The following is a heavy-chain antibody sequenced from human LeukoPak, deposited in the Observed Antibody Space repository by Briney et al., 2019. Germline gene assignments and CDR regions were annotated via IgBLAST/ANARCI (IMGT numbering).Heavy chain of an antibody. CDR2: INHSGST. Sequence: PSETLSLTCAVYGGSFSGYYWSWIRQPPGKGLEWIGEINHSGSTNYNPSLKSRVTISVDTSKNQFSLKLSPVTAADTAVYYCARRRRSGTGYCSGGSCYNDWYFDLWGRGTLVTVSS. V-gene: IGHV4-34*01. CDR3: ARRRRSGTGYCSGGSCYNDWYFDL. J-gene: IGHJ2*01. D-gene: IGHD2-15*01. CDR1: GGSFSGYY.